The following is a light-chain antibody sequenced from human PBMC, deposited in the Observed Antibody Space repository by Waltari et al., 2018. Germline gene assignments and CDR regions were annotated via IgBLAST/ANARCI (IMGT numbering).Light chain of an antibody. Sequence: EIVLTQSPGTLSLSPGERATLSCRASQTISNNYLAWYQAKPGQAPRLLIYAVSHRATGIPDRFSGGGSGTDFTLTISRLEPEDFAVYYCQQFGGSPKYTFGQGTKQEIK. J-gene: IGKJ2*01. CDR1: QTISNNY. V-gene: IGKV3-20*01. CDR2: AVS. CDR3: QQFGGSPKYT.